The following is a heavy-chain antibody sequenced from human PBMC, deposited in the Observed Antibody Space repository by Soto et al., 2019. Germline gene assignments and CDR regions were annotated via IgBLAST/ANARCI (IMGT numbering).Heavy chain of an antibody. CDR1: GFTFSSYA. D-gene: IGHD6-13*01. Sequence: GGSLRLSCAASGFTFSSYAMSWVRQAPGKGLEWVSAISGSGGSTYYADSVKGRFTISRDNSKNTLYLQMNSLRAEDTAVYYCANFPYPAGPPGYSSSWLGNYFDYWGQGTLVTVSS. CDR3: ANFPYPAGPPGYSSSWLGNYFDY. V-gene: IGHV3-23*01. CDR2: ISGSGGST. J-gene: IGHJ4*02.